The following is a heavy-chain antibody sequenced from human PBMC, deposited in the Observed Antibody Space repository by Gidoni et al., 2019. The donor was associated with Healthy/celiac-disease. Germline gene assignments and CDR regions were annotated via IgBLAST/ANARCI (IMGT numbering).Heavy chain of an antibody. Sequence: QVQLVESGGGVVQPGRSLRLPCAAFGFTVSSYAMHWGRQAPGKGLAWVAVISYDGSNKYYADSVKGRFTISRDNSKHTRYLQMNSLRAEDTAVYYCAREKRRWYFDYWGQGTLVTVSS. CDR3: AREKRRWYFDY. CDR1: GFTVSSYA. CDR2: ISYDGSNK. D-gene: IGHD2-15*01. J-gene: IGHJ4*02. V-gene: IGHV3-30*01.